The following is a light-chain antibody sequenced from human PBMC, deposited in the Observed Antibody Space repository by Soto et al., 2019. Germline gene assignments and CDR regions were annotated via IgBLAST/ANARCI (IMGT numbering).Light chain of an antibody. CDR2: DVS. Sequence: QSVLTQPASVSGSPGQSITISCTGTSSDVGGYNYVSWYQQHPGKAPKLMIYDVSNRPSGVSNRFSGSKSGNTASLTISGLQAEDEADYYCSSYTSSSPLGNVFGTGTTVTVL. CDR1: SSDVGGYNY. V-gene: IGLV2-14*01. CDR3: SSYTSSSPLGNV. J-gene: IGLJ1*01.